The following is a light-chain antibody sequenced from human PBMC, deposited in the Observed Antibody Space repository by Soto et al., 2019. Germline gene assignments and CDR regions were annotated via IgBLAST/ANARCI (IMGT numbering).Light chain of an antibody. V-gene: IGKV3-11*01. CDR1: QSVSNY. J-gene: IGKJ1*01. Sequence: ESVLTQSPATLSLSPGESATLSCRASQSVSNYLAWYQQKPGQAPRLLIYDASNRASGIPARFSGSGSGTDFTLTISSLEPEDFAVYYCQQYENYWTFGQGTKVEIK. CDR3: QQYENYWT. CDR2: DAS.